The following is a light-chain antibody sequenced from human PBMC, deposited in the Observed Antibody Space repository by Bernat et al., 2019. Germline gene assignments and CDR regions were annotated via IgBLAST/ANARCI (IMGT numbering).Light chain of an antibody. J-gene: IGKJ4*01. Sequence: DIQMTQSPSPLSASVGDRVTITCRASQGISNSLAWYQQKPGNVPKLLIYGASTLQSGVPSRFSGSGSGTDFTLTISSLQPEDVATYYCQKYNGAPLTLGGGTKVEIK. CDR3: QKYNGAPLT. V-gene: IGKV1-27*01. CDR2: GAS. CDR1: QGISNS.